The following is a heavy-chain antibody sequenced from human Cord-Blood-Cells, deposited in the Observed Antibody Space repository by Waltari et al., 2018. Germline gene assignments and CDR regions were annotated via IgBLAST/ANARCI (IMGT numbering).Heavy chain of an antibody. V-gene: IGHV1-18*04. CDR2: ISAYNGNT. CDR3: ARDQVGYCSSTSCYTFDY. CDR1: GYTFTSYG. J-gene: IGHJ4*02. D-gene: IGHD2-2*02. Sequence: QVQLVQSGAEVKKPGASVKVSCKASGYTFTSYGISWVRPAPGQGLEWMGWISAYNGNTNYAQKLQGRVTMTTDTSTSTAYMELRSLRSDDTAVYYCARDQVGYCSSTSCYTFDYWGQGTLVTVSS.